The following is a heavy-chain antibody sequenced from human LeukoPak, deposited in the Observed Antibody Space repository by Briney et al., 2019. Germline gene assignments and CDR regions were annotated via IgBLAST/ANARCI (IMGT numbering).Heavy chain of an antibody. J-gene: IGHJ4*02. D-gene: IGHD3-22*01. CDR3: AKDEKNYYDSSGYYDY. V-gene: IGHV3-23*01. CDR2: ISSSGGTT. Sequence: GGSLRLSCAASGFTFSSYAMTWVRQAPGKGLEWVSFISSSGGTTYYADSVKGRFTISRDNSKNTLYLQMNSLRAEDTAVYYCAKDEKNYYDSSGYYDYWGQGTLVTVSS. CDR1: GFTFSSYA.